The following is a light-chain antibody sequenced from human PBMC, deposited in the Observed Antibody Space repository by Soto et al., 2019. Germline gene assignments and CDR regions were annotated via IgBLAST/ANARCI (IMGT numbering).Light chain of an antibody. Sequence: QSALTQPPSASGSPGQSVAISCTGTSSDIGGYDSVSWYQQYPGEVPRLLISDVSERPSGVPDRFSGSKSGNTASLTISGLQAEDEAYYYCASYAGTTKVFGTGTKVTVL. J-gene: IGLJ1*01. V-gene: IGLV2-8*01. CDR1: SSDIGGYDS. CDR2: DVS. CDR3: ASYAGTTKV.